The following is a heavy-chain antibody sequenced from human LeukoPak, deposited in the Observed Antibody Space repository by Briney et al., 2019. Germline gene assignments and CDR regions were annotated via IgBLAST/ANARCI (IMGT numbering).Heavy chain of an antibody. Sequence: ASVKVSCKALGYTFTDHYFHWLRQAPGQGLEWMGWIHPGRGDTNYAQKFQGRVSLTRDTSISTAYMELSGLTSDDPAVYFCARDLNLGPEYWGHGTLVSVSS. V-gene: IGHV1-2*02. CDR2: IHPGRGDT. CDR1: GYTFTDHY. J-gene: IGHJ4*03. CDR3: ARDLNLGPEY. D-gene: IGHD7-27*01.